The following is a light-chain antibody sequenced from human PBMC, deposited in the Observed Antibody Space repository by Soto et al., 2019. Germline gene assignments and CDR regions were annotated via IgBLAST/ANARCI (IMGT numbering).Light chain of an antibody. CDR2: EVT. CDR3: SSYTSSSTLYV. J-gene: IGLJ1*01. CDR1: SSDVGGYKS. V-gene: IGLV2-14*01. Sequence: QSALTQPASVSGSPGQSITISCTGTSSDVGGYKSVSWYQHHPGKAPKRMIYEVTNRPSGVSNRFSGSKSGNTASLTISGLQAEDEADYYCSSYTSSSTLYVFGTGTKLTVL.